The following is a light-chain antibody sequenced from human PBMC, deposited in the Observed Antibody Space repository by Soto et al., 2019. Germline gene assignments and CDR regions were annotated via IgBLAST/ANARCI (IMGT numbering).Light chain of an antibody. Sequence: YELTQPPSVSVAPGKTARITCGGNNIGSKSVHWYQQKPGQAPVLVIYYDSDRPSGIPERFSGSNSGNTATLTISSVEAGDEAAYYCQVWDSSSDPYVFGTGTKLTVL. CDR1: NIGSKS. V-gene: IGLV3-21*04. CDR2: YDS. J-gene: IGLJ1*01. CDR3: QVWDSSSDPYV.